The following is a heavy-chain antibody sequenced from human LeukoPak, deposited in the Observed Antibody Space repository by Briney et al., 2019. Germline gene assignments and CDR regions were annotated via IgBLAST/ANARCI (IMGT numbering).Heavy chain of an antibody. V-gene: IGHV5-51*01. CDR2: IYPGDSET. Sequence: GESLKISCEGSGFSFTTYWIGWVRQMPGKGLEWMGIIYPGDSETKYSPSFQGQVTISADISRAYLQWSSLKASDTAIYYCARRSRQEGDDYDSSGLRKAFDIWGQGTVVTVSS. CDR1: GFSFTTYW. D-gene: IGHD3-22*01. CDR3: ARRSRQEGDDYDSSGLRKAFDI. J-gene: IGHJ3*02.